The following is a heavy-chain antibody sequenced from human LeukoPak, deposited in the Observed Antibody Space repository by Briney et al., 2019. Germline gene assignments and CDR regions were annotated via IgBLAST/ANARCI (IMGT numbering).Heavy chain of an antibody. J-gene: IGHJ4*02. D-gene: IGHD2-15*01. Sequence: PGGSLRLSCAASGFSFSNYAMSWVRQAPGKGLEWVLAISGNGDRTFYADSVKGRFTIPRDNSKSTVYLQMNSLRAEDTALYYCAKLSREGGYCSGSTCYTFDYWGRGTLVTVSS. CDR2: ISGNGDRT. CDR3: AKLSREGGYCSGSTCYTFDY. CDR1: GFSFSNYA. V-gene: IGHV3-23*01.